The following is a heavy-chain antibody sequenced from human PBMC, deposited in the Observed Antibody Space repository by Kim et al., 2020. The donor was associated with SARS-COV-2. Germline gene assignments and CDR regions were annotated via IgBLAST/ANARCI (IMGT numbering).Heavy chain of an antibody. J-gene: IGHJ4*02. CDR3: AKDTAQQEWELEYYFDY. D-gene: IGHD1-26*01. CDR2: ISWNSGSI. CDR1: GFTFDDYA. Sequence: GGSLRLSCAASGFTFDDYAMHWVRQAPGKGLEWVSGISWNSGSIGYADSVKGRFTISRDNAKNSLYLQMNSLRAEDTALYYCAKDTAQQEWELEYYFDYWGQGTLVTVSS. V-gene: IGHV3-9*01.